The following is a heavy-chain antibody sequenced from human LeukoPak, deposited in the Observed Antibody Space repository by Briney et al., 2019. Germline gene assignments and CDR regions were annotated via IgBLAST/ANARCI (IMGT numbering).Heavy chain of an antibody. Sequence: SETLSLTCTVSGGSISSYYWSWIRQPPGKGLEWIGYIYYSGSTNYNPSLKSRVTISVDTSKNQFSLKLSSVTAADTAVYYCARSRLAVAGIDPWGQGTLVTVSS. D-gene: IGHD6-19*01. CDR2: IYYSGST. V-gene: IGHV4-59*01. J-gene: IGHJ5*02. CDR1: GGSISSYY. CDR3: ARSRLAVAGIDP.